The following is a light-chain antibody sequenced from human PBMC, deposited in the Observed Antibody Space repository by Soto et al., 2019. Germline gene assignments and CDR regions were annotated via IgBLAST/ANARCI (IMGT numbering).Light chain of an antibody. CDR3: QQYGSSPLT. Sequence: EIVLTQSPGTLSLSTGERATLSCRASQSVSDSYLAWYQQKPGQAPRLLIYGASSRPTGIPDRFSGSGSGTDFTLTISRLEPEDFAVHYCQQYGSSPLTFGQGTKVEIK. V-gene: IGKV3-20*01. CDR2: GAS. CDR1: QSVSDSY. J-gene: IGKJ1*01.